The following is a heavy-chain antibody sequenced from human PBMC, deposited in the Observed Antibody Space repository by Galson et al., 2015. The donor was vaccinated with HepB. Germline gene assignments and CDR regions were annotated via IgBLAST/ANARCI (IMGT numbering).Heavy chain of an antibody. J-gene: IGHJ3*02. CDR2: IIPILGIA. CDR3: ARGRSSSWYTLDAFDI. CDR1: GGTFSSYT. V-gene: IGHV1-69*02. Sequence: SVKVSCKASGGTFSSYTISWVRQAPGQGLEWMGRIIPILGIANYAQKFQGRVTITADKSTSTAYMELSSLRSEDTAVYYCARGRSSSWYTLDAFDIWGQGTMVTVSS. D-gene: IGHD6-13*01.